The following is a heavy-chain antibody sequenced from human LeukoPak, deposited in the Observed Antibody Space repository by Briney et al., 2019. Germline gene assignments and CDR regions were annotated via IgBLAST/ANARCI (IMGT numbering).Heavy chain of an antibody. CDR2: INHSGST. D-gene: IGHD2-15*01. J-gene: IGHJ6*03. Sequence: PSETLSLTCAVYGGSFSGYYRSWIRQPPGKGLEWIGEINHSGSTNYNPSLKSRVTISVDTSKNQFSLKLSSVTAADTAVYYCARGVADYYYYMDVWGKGTTVTVSS. CDR1: GGSFSGYY. V-gene: IGHV4-34*01. CDR3: ARGVADYYYYMDV.